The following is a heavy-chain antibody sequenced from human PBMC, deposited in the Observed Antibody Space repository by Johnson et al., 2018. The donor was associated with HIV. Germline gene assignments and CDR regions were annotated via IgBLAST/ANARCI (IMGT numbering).Heavy chain of an antibody. CDR2: ISGSGGST. Sequence: EMQLVESGGGLVQPGGSLRLSCAASGFTFSSYDMHWVRLATGKGLEWVSAISGSGGSTYYADSVKGRFTISRDNSKNTLYLQMNSLRAEDTAVYYCARAGARAFDIWGQGTMVTVSS. CDR3: ARAGARAFDI. J-gene: IGHJ3*02. D-gene: IGHD1-26*01. V-gene: IGHV3-23*04. CDR1: GFTFSSYD.